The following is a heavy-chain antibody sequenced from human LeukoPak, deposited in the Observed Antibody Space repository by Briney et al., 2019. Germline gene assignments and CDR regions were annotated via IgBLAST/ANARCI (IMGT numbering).Heavy chain of an antibody. J-gene: IGHJ4*02. CDR3: ARDEEDYYDSSGYSYYFDY. V-gene: IGHV3-23*01. Sequence: GGSLRLSCAASGFTFSSYSMSWVRQAPGKGLEWVSVISASGGSTYYADSVKGRFTISRDNSKNTLYLQMNSLRAEDTAVYYCARDEEDYYDSSGYSYYFDYWGQGTLVTVSS. CDR2: ISASGGST. D-gene: IGHD3-22*01. CDR1: GFTFSSYS.